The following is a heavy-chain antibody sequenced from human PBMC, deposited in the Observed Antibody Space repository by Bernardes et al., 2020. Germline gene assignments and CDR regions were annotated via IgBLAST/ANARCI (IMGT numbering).Heavy chain of an antibody. CDR1: GFTFSSYA. D-gene: IGHD2-15*01. CDR3: AKDGSWGRWYFDL. Sequence: GGSLRLSRAASGFTFSSYAMTWVRQAPGKGLEWVSVISGSGMSTYYADSVKGRFTISRDNSKTTLYLQMNSLRAEDTAVYYFAKDGSWGRWYFDLWGRGTLVT. J-gene: IGHJ2*01. CDR2: ISGSGMST. V-gene: IGHV3-23*01.